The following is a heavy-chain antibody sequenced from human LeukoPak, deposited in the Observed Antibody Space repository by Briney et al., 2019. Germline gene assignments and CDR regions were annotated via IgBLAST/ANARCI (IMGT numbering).Heavy chain of an antibody. CDR3: ARDSRVSDVTSPYYYYGVDV. D-gene: IGHD2-21*02. V-gene: IGHV1-18*01. CDR1: GYTFTSYG. J-gene: IGHJ6*02. CDR2: ISAYNGNT. Sequence: ASVKVSCKASGYTFTSYGISWVRQAPGQGLEWMGWISAYNGNTNYAQKLQGRVTMTTDTSTSTAYMELRSLRSDDTAVYYCARDSRVSDVTSPYYYYGVDVWGQGTTVTISS.